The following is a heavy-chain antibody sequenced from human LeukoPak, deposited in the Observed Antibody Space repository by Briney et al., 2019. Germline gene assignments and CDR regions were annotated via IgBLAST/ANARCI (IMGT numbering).Heavy chain of an antibody. D-gene: IGHD6-6*01. CDR2: IRYDGSNK. J-gene: IGHJ4*02. V-gene: IGHV3-30*02. Sequence: PGGSLRLSCAASGFTFSSYGIHWVRQAPGKGLEWVAFIRYDGSNKYYADSVKGRFTISRDNSKNTLYLQMNSLRAEDTAVYYCAKWWDSSSSFDYWGQGTLVTVSS. CDR3: AKWWDSSSSFDY. CDR1: GFTFSSYG.